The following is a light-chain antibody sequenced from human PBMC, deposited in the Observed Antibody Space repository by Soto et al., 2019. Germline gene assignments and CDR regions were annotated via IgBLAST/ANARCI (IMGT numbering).Light chain of an antibody. V-gene: IGKV3-15*01. J-gene: IGKJ5*01. CDR3: QQYHNWPIT. Sequence: EIVMTQSPAPLSVSPGESATLSCRASQSVSSNLAWHQQKPGQAPRILMYDASIRATGISARFSGSGSGTEFTLTISSLQSEDFAVYYCQQYHNWPITFGQGTRLEIK. CDR1: QSVSSN. CDR2: DAS.